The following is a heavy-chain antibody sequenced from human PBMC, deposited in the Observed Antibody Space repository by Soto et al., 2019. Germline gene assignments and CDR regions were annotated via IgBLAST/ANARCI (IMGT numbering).Heavy chain of an antibody. CDR3: ARDDWRGGGTYSNTTSYYYGMDV. Sequence: SGTLSLTCSVSGDSISGYYWSWIRQPPGKGLEWIGYIYYSGTTKYNPSLKSRVTISVDASKNQFSLKLSSVTAADTAVYYCARDDWRGGGTYSNTTSYYYGMDVWGQGTTVT. V-gene: IGHV4-59*01. J-gene: IGHJ6*02. CDR1: GDSISGYY. CDR2: IYYSGTT. D-gene: IGHD1-26*01.